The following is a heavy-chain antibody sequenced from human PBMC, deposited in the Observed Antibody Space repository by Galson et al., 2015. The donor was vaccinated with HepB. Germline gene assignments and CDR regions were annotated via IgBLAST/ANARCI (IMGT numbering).Heavy chain of an antibody. V-gene: IGHV3-30*18. Sequence: SLRLSCAASGFTFSSYGMHWVRQAPGKGLEWVAVISYDGSTKYYANSVKGRFTISRDNSKNTLYLQMNSLRAEDTAVYYCAEEVDYGGNLPTDYWGQGILGSASS. CDR3: AEEVDYGGNLPTDY. J-gene: IGHJ4*02. CDR2: ISYDGSTK. D-gene: IGHD4-23*01. CDR1: GFTFSSYG.